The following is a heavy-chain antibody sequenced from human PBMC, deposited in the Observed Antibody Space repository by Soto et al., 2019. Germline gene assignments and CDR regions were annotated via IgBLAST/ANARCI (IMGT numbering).Heavy chain of an antibody. Sequence: QVQLVPSGAGVKKPGSSVKVSCKASGGTFSSYTISWVRQAPGQGLEGMGRIIPILGIANYAQKFQGRGTINADKSTSTAYMELSSLRYEDTSVYYCAKGRDTSIPHDYWGQGTLVTVSS. CDR1: GGTFSSYT. D-gene: IGHD5-18*01. J-gene: IGHJ4*02. CDR3: AKGRDTSIPHDY. V-gene: IGHV1-69*02. CDR2: IIPILGIA.